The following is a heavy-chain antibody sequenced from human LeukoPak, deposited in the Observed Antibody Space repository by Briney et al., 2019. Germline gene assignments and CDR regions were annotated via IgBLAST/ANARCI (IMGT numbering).Heavy chain of an antibody. J-gene: IGHJ4*02. Sequence: GGSLRLSCAASGFTFSDYYMSWIRQAPGKGLEWVSYISSSGSTIYYADSVKGRFTISRDNAKNSLYLQMNSLRAEDTAVYYCARDQSSEQILWFGDYYFGYWGQGTLVTVSS. D-gene: IGHD3-10*01. CDR1: GFTFSDYY. V-gene: IGHV3-11*01. CDR2: ISSSGSTI. CDR3: ARDQSSEQILWFGDYYFGY.